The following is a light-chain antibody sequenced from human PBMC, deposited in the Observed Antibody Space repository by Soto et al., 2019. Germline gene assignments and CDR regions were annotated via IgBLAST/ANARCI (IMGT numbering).Light chain of an antibody. V-gene: IGLV2-23*01. Sequence: QSVLTQPASVSGSPGQSITISCTGTSSDVGSYKLVTWYQHHPGKAPKLIIYEGSKRPSGVSIRLSGSKSGNTASLTISGLQAEDEADYYCCSYVGSHVAFGGGTKLTVL. CDR2: EGS. CDR3: CSYVGSHVA. J-gene: IGLJ2*01. CDR1: SSDVGSYKL.